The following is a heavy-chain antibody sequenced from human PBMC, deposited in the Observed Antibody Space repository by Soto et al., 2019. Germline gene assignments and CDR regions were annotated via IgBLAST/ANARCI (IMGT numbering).Heavy chain of an antibody. Sequence: PGGSLRLSCAASGFTFNNYGMHWVRQAPGKGLEWVAVLSYDGSNTYYADSVKGRFTISRDNSKNTLYLQMNSLRVEDTTVYYCARAPIVGATTYDYYYGMDVWGQGTTVTVSS. CDR2: LSYDGSNT. V-gene: IGHV3-30*03. CDR1: GFTFNNYG. D-gene: IGHD1-26*01. J-gene: IGHJ6*02. CDR3: ARAPIVGATTYDYYYGMDV.